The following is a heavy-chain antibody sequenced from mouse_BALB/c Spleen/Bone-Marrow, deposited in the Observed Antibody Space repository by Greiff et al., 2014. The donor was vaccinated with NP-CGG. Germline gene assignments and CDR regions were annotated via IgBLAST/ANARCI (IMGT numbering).Heavy chain of an antibody. CDR2: IRSKSNNYAT. V-gene: IGHV10-3*03. CDR1: GFTFNTYA. D-gene: IGHD2-4*01. J-gene: IGHJ3*01. Sequence: EVMLVESGGGLVQPKGSLKLSCAASGFTFNTYAMHWVCQAPGKGLEWVARIRSKSNNYATYYADSVKDRFTISRDDSQSMLYLQMNNLKTEDTAMYYCVREWDDYDASWFAYWAKGLWSLSLQ. CDR3: VREWDDYDASWFAY.